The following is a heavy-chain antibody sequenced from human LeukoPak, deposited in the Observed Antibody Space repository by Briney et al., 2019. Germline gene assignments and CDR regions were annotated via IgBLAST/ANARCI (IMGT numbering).Heavy chain of an antibody. J-gene: IGHJ6*04. V-gene: IGHV4-59*01. CDR2: IYYSGST. D-gene: IGHD6-19*01. CDR3: ARGGVALGIGSGWSLPNYYYYYYGMDV. CDR1: GGSISSYY. Sequence: SETLSLTCTVSGGSISSYYWSWIRQPPGKGLEWIGYIYYSGSTNYNPSLKSRVTISVDTSKNQFSLKLSSVTAADTAVYYCARGGVALGIGSGWSLPNYYYYYYGMDVWGKGTTVTVSS.